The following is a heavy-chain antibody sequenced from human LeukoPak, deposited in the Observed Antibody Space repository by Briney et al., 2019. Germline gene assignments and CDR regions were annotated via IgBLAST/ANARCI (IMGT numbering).Heavy chain of an antibody. CDR1: GFTFSSYW. V-gene: IGHV3-74*01. CDR2: IDTDGSVT. D-gene: IGHD4-11*01. Sequence: GGSLRLSCVASGFTFSSYWMHWVRQAPGKGLVWVSHIDTDGSVTNYADSVKGRFTISRDNAKNTLYLQMNSLRAEDTAVYYCTRGLQGIDYWGQGTLDTVSS. CDR3: TRGLQGIDY. J-gene: IGHJ4*02.